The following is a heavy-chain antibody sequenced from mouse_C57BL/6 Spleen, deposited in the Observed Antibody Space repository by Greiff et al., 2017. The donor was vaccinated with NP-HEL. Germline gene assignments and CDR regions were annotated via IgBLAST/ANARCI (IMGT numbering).Heavy chain of an antibody. CDR3: ARELWFYAMDY. D-gene: IGHD2-2*01. Sequence: EVQRVESGPGLVKPSQSLSLTCSVTGYSITSGYYWNWIRQFPGNKLEWMGYISYDGSNNYNPSLKNRISITRDTSKNQFFLKLNSVTTEDTATYYCARELWFYAMDYWGQGTSVTVSS. CDR1: GYSITSGYY. V-gene: IGHV3-6*01. J-gene: IGHJ4*01. CDR2: ISYDGSN.